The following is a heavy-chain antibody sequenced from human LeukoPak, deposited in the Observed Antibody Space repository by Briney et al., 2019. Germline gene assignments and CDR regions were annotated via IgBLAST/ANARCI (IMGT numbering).Heavy chain of an antibody. Sequence: SETLSLTCTVSRGSFSNYYWGWIRQPPGKGLEWIGSIYYSGSGTTYYNPSLKSRVTTSVDTSKNQFSLRLSSVTAADTAVYYCARVRSTSWFDSWGQGTLVTVSS. CDR3: ARVRSTSWFDS. D-gene: IGHD1-26*01. V-gene: IGHV4-39*07. CDR2: IYYSGSGTT. J-gene: IGHJ5*01. CDR1: RGSFSNYY.